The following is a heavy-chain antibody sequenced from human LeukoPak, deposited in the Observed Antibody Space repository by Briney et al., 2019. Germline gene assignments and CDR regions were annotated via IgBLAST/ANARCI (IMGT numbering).Heavy chain of an antibody. V-gene: IGHV3-11*01. Sequence: GGSLRLSCAASGFTFSDYYMSWIRQAPGKGLEWVSYISSSGSTIYYADSVKGRFTISRDNAKNSLYLQMNSLRAEDTAVYYCARRQHCSSTSCSPLGYYMDVWGKGTTVTVSS. J-gene: IGHJ6*03. CDR2: ISSSGSTI. CDR1: GFTFSDYY. D-gene: IGHD2-2*01. CDR3: ARRQHCSSTSCSPLGYYMDV.